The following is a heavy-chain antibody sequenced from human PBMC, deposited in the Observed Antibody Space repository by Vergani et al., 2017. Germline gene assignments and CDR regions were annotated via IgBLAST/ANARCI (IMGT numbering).Heavy chain of an antibody. CDR2: IYYSGST. D-gene: IGHD4-17*01. CDR1: GGSISSSSYY. Sequence: QLQLQESGPGLVKPSETLSLTCTVSGGSISSSSYYWGWIRQPPGKGLEWIGSIYYSGSTYYNPSLKSRVTISVDPSKNQFSLKLSSVTAADTAVYYCAREPGENGAFDIWGQGTMVTVSS. J-gene: IGHJ3*02. V-gene: IGHV4-39*07. CDR3: AREPGENGAFDI.